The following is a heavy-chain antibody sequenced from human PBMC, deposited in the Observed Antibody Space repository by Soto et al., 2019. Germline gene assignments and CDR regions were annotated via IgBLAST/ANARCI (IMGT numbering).Heavy chain of an antibody. CDR2: IYYSGST. V-gene: IGHV4-31*03. Sequence: SETLSLTCTVSGGSISSGGYYWSWIRQHPGKGLEWIGYIYYSGSTYYNPSLKSRVTISVDTSKNQFSLKLSSVTAADTAVYYCARGYYDFWSGYPAEVNYYYMDVWGKGTTVTVSS. J-gene: IGHJ6*03. CDR3: ARGYYDFWSGYPAEVNYYYMDV. D-gene: IGHD3-3*01. CDR1: GGSISSGGYY.